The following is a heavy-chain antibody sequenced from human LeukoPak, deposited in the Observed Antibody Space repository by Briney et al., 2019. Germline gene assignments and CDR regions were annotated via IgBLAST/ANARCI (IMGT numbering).Heavy chain of an antibody. CDR1: GLTFSSYS. CDR2: ISSSSSYI. V-gene: IGHV3-21*01. J-gene: IGHJ4*02. Sequence: GGSLRLSCAASGLTFSSYSMNWVRQAPGKGLEWVSSISSSSSYIYYADSVKGRFTISRDNAKNSLYLQMNSLRAEDTAAYYCARPRQTRYCSSTSCPMPNFDYWGQGTLVTVSS. D-gene: IGHD2-2*01. CDR3: ARPRQTRYCSSTSCPMPNFDY.